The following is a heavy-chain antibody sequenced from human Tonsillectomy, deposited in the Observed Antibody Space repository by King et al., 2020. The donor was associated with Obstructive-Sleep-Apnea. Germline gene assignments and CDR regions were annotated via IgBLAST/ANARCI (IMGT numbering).Heavy chain of an antibody. D-gene: IGHD2-15*01. Sequence: VQLVESGGGVVQPGGSLRLSCAASGFTFSSYGMHWVRQAPGKGLEWVAFIRYDGSNKYYADSVKGRFTISRDNSKNTLYLQMNSLRAEDTAVYYCAKEGCSGGSCYRSFDYWGQRTLVTVSS. CDR3: AKEGCSGGSCYRSFDY. CDR2: IRYDGSNK. V-gene: IGHV3-30*02. J-gene: IGHJ4*02. CDR1: GFTFSSYG.